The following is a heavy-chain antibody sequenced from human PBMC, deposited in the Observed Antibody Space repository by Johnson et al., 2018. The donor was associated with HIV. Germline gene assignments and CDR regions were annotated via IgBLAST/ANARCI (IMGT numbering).Heavy chain of an antibody. CDR3: ASSWGNAFDI. CDR1: GFTFSSYT. D-gene: IGHD7-27*01. J-gene: IGHJ3*02. Sequence: QVQLVESGGGVVQPGRSLRLSCTASGFTFSSYTIYWVRQTPGKGLEWVALISYDGSNKYYADSVKGRFTISRDNSKNPLFLQMNSLRAEDTAVYYCASSWGNAFDIWGQGTMVTVSS. CDR2: ISYDGSNK. V-gene: IGHV3-30*04.